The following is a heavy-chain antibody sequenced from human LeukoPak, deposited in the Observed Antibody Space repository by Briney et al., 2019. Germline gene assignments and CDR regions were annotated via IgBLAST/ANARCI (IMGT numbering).Heavy chain of an antibody. CDR2: ISSSSSYI. D-gene: IGHD2-2*01. Sequence: GGSLRLSCAASGFTFSSYSMNWVRQAPGKGLEWVSSISSSSSYIYYADSVKGRFTISRDNAKNSLYLQMNSLRAEDTAVYYCARGGYQLLHVYFQHWGQGTLVTVSS. CDR3: ARGGYQLLHVYFQH. V-gene: IGHV3-21*01. CDR1: GFTFSSYS. J-gene: IGHJ1*01.